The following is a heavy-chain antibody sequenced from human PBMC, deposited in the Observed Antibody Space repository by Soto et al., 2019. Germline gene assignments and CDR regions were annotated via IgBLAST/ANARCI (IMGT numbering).Heavy chain of an antibody. CDR1: GGSISSYY. CDR3: ARSSSGIWGGATTFDY. CDR2: IYTSGST. D-gene: IGHD1-26*01. J-gene: IGHJ4*02. V-gene: IGHV4-4*07. Sequence: QVQLQESGPGLVKPSETLSLTCTVSGGSISSYYWSWIRPPAGKGLEWIGRIYTSGSTNYNPSLKSRVTMSVVTSKNQFALKLSSVTAADTAVYYCARSSSGIWGGATTFDYWGQGTLVTASS.